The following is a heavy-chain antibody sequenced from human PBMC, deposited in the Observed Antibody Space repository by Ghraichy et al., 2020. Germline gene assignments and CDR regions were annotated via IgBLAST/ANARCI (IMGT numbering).Heavy chain of an antibody. CDR3: ARDIQWEFYDY. Sequence: GESLNISCAASGFTVSSNYMSWVRQAPGKGLEWVSVIYSGGSTYYADSVKGRFTISRDNAKNTLYLQMNSLRAEDTAVYYCARDIQWEFYDYWGQGTLVTVSS. V-gene: IGHV3-53*01. J-gene: IGHJ4*02. D-gene: IGHD1-26*01. CDR2: IYSGGST. CDR1: GFTVSSNY.